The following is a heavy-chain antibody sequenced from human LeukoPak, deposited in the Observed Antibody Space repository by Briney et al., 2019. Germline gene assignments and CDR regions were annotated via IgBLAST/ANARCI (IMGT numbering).Heavy chain of an antibody. CDR2: SDTEGSMT. V-gene: IGHV3-74*01. CDR1: GFTFSRYW. CDR3: AREGSYLNSGGSYYLHWLDP. D-gene: IGHD3-22*01. J-gene: IGHJ5*02. Sequence: GGSLRLSCAASGFTFSRYWMHWVRQAPGRGLEWVSYSDTEGSMTSYADSVKGRFTISRDNAKNTLYLEMHSLRVEDTAIYYCAREGSYLNSGGSYYLHWLDPWGQGTLVTVSS.